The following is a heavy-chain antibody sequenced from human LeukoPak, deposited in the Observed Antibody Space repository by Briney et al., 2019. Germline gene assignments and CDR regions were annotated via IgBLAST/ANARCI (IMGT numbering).Heavy chain of an antibody. J-gene: IGHJ4*02. CDR2: ISSSSSPI. CDR3: ARDYSYGSGSRDTDFDY. V-gene: IGHV3-48*02. Sequence: GGSLRLSCAASGFTFRSYSMNWVRQAPGKGLEWGSYISSSSSPIYYADSVKDRFTISRDNAKNSLYLQMNSLRDEDTAVYYCARDYSYGSGSRDTDFDYWGQGTLVTVSS. D-gene: IGHD3-10*01. CDR1: GFTFRSYS.